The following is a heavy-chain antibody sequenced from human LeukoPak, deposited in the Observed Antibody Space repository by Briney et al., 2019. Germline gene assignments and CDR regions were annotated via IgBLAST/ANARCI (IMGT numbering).Heavy chain of an antibody. CDR2: IIPIFGTA. CDR1: GGTFSSYA. V-gene: IGHV1-69*01. J-gene: IGHJ6*02. Sequence: SVKVSCKASGGTFSSYAISWVRQAPGQGLEWMGGIIPIFGTANYAQKFQGRVTITADESTSTAYMELSSLRFEDTAVYYCARVDGYYGSGSYPYYGMDVWGQGTTVTVSS. D-gene: IGHD3-10*01. CDR3: ARVDGYYGSGSYPYYGMDV.